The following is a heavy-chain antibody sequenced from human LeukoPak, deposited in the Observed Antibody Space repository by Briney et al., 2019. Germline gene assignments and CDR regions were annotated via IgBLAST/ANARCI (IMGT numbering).Heavy chain of an antibody. J-gene: IGHJ4*02. D-gene: IGHD1-20*01. Sequence: GASVKVSCKASGSTFNNYIISWVRQAPGQGLEWMGGIIPTFGTANNAQKFQGRVAITTDESTSTAYMQLSSLTSEDTAVYYCATGSFITGTIATPDHWGQGTLVIVSS. CDR3: ATGSFITGTIATPDH. V-gene: IGHV1-69*05. CDR2: IIPTFGTA. CDR1: GSTFNNYI.